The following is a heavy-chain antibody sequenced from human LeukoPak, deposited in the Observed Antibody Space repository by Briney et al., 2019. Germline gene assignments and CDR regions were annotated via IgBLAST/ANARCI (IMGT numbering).Heavy chain of an antibody. CDR3: ARGYHDFWSGYYYNSYFDY. V-gene: IGHV4-39*01. CDR1: GDSISSSTYY. CDR2: VYYSGTT. D-gene: IGHD3-3*01. J-gene: IGHJ4*02. Sequence: SETLSLTCSVSGDSISSSTYYWAWIRQPPGKGLEWIGSVYYSGTTYHNPSFMSRVTTSVDTSKNQFSLRLSSVTAADTAVYYCARGYHDFWSGYYYNSYFDYWGQGALVTVSS.